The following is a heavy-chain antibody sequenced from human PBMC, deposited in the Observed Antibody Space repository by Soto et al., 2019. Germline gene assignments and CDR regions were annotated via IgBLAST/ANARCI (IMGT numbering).Heavy chain of an antibody. V-gene: IGHV4-34*01. J-gene: IGHJ5*02. CDR2: INHSGST. CDR1: GGTFSSYA. D-gene: IGHD3-3*01. Sequence: QVQLVQSGAEVKKPGSSVKVSCKASGGTFSSYAISWVRQAPGQGLEWIGEINHSGSTNYNPSLKSRVTISVDTSKNQFSLKLSSVTAADTAVYYCARGLKTDKRYITIFGVVPGSWFDPWGQGTLVTVSS. CDR3: ARGLKTDKRYITIFGVVPGSWFDP.